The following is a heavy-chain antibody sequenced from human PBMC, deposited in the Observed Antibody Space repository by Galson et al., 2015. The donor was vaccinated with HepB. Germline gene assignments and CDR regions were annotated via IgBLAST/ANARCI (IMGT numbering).Heavy chain of an antibody. J-gene: IGHJ4*02. V-gene: IGHV3-23*01. D-gene: IGHD3-22*01. CDR3: AKSPDEYYGSSGYFPFDH. Sequence: SLRLSCAASGFTFNKYAMTWVRQAPEKGLEWVSAIGVSGGITYYADSVRGRFTISRDNSKNTLYLQMNSQRVEDAALYYCAKSPDEYYGSSGYFPFDHWGQGTQVTVAS. CDR1: GFTFNKYA. CDR2: IGVSGGIT.